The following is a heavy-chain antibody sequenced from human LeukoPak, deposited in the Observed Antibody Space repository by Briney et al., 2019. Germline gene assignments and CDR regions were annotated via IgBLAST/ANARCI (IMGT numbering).Heavy chain of an antibody. D-gene: IGHD2-21*01. V-gene: IGHV1-8*01. Sequence: GASVKVSCKASGYTFTSYDINWVRQATGQGPEWMGWMNPNSGNTAYAQNFQGRVTMTRNTSVTTAYMELSSLRSEDTAVYYCARLEVIAYYFDYWGQGTLVTVSS. CDR1: GYTFTSYD. CDR2: MNPNSGNT. J-gene: IGHJ4*02. CDR3: ARLEVIAYYFDY.